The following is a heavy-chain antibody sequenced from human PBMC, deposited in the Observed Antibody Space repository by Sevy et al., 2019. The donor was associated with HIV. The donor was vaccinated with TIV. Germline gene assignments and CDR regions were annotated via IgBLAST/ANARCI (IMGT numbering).Heavy chain of an antibody. J-gene: IGHJ4*02. D-gene: IGHD6-13*01. CDR1: GGSFGGFS. Sequence: ETLSLTCAVSGGSFGGFSWNWIRQPPGKGLEWVASIGSSNSYIYYADSVKGRFTISRDNAKNSLFLHMNTLRAEDTAVYYCARSYSSSWYILYYFEYWGQGTPVTVSS. V-gene: IGHV3-21*01. CDR2: IGSSNSYI. CDR3: ARSYSSSWYILYYFEY.